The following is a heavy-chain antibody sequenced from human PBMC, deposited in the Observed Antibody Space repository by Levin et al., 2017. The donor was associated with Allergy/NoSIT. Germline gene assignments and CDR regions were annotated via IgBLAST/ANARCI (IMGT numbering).Heavy chain of an antibody. D-gene: IGHD6-13*01. V-gene: IGHV3-15*01. Sequence: GESLKISCAASGFTFSNAWMSWVRQAPGKGLEWVGRIKSKTDGGTTDYAAPVKGRFTISRDDSKNTLYLQMNSLKTEDTAVYYCTTDPPAPVAAAGGGVGYYYYGMDVWGQGTTVTVSS. CDR1: GFTFSNAW. CDR3: TTDPPAPVAAAGGGVGYYYYGMDV. CDR2: IKSKTDGGTT. J-gene: IGHJ6*02.